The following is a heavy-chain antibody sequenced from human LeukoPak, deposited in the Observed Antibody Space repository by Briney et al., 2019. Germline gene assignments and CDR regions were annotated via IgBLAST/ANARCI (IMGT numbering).Heavy chain of an antibody. CDR1: GFTFSSYS. D-gene: IGHD2-8*01. J-gene: IGHJ4*02. V-gene: IGHV3-15*01. Sequence: GGSLRLSCTASGFTFSSYSMNWVRQAPGKGLEWVGRIKSKTDGWTTDYAAPVKGRFTISRDDSKNTLYLQMNSLKTEDTAVYYCTTDHPYCTNGVCSECDYWGQGTLVTVSS. CDR3: TTDHPYCTNGVCSECDY. CDR2: IKSKTDGWTT.